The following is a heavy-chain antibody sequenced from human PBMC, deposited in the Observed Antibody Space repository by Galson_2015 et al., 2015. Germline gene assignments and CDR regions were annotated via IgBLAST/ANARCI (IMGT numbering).Heavy chain of an antibody. V-gene: IGHV3-7*01. D-gene: IGHD5-12*01. Sequence: SLRLSCAASGYTFSNHWMSWVRQAPGKGLEWVANINTDGGVKYYVDSVKGRFTISRDNAKNSLYLQINSLGAEDTAVYFCAKYSAYDLDDWGQGTLLTVSS. CDR2: INTDGGVK. J-gene: IGHJ4*02. CDR3: AKYSAYDLDD. CDR1: GYTFSNHW.